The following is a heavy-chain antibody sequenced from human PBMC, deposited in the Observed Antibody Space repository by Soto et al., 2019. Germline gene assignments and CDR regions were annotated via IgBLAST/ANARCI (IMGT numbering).Heavy chain of an antibody. CDR3: AKETYYYYGMDV. Sequence: LRLSCAASGFTFSSSTMNWVRQAPGKGLEWVSAIIDSGGYAYYADSVKGRFTISRDNSKNTLYLQMNSLRAEDTALYYCAKETYYYYGMDVWGQGTTGTGS. CDR2: IIDSGGYA. V-gene: IGHV3-23*01. CDR1: GFTFSSST. J-gene: IGHJ6*02.